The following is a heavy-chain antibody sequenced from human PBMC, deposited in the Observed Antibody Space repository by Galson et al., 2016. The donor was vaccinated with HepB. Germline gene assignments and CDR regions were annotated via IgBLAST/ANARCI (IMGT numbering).Heavy chain of an antibody. D-gene: IGHD1-26*01. CDR1: GFTFNNFY. Sequence: SVKVSCKASGFTFNNFYVHWVRQAPGQGLEWMGIINPTGSITNYAQKFQGRVTLTRDASTRTVYMELSSLRSEDTAVYYCAREWDPIIRCLDCWGPGTPITVSS. CDR3: AREWDPIIRCLDC. J-gene: IGHJ4*02. CDR2: INPTGSIT. V-gene: IGHV1-46*02.